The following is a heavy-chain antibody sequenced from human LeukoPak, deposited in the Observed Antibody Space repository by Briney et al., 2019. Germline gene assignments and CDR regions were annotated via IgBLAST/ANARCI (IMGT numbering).Heavy chain of an antibody. CDR3: ARLRYDFWSCYNPLGRFHP. Sequence: GESLKISWKGSGYSFTSYWIGWVRQMPGKGLDWIGIIYPGDSDTRYSPSFQGQVPISADQPIRTPYLQRSSLKASHTAMYYCARLRYDFWSCYNPLGRFHPWPQGTLVTVSS. V-gene: IGHV5-51*01. CDR1: GYSFTSYW. CDR2: IYPGDSDT. D-gene: IGHD3-3*01. J-gene: IGHJ5*02.